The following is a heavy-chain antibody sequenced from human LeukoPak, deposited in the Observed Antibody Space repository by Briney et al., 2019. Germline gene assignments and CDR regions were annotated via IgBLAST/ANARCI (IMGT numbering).Heavy chain of an antibody. V-gene: IGHV3-53*01. CDR3: ARDLNYYDSSGYGH. Sequence: GGSLRLSCAASGFTFSTNYMSWVRQAPGKGLEWVSVIYSGGSPYYADPVKGRFTISRDNSKNTLYLQMNSLRAEDTAVYYCARDLNYYDSSGYGHWGQGTLVTVSS. CDR2: IYSGGSP. D-gene: IGHD3-22*01. CDR1: GFTFSTNY. J-gene: IGHJ4*02.